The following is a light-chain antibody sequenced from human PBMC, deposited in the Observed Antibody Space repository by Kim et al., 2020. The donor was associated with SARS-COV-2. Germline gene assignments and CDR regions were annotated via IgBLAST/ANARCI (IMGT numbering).Light chain of an antibody. V-gene: IGLV1-44*01. CDR2: SNN. CDR3: AAWDDSLNGPV. CDR1: RANIGSNT. J-gene: IGLJ7*01. Sequence: GQRVTTSCSGSRANIGSNTVNWYQKLPGKAPKLLINSNNQRPSGVPDRFSGSKSGTSASLAISGLQSEDEADYYCAAWDDSLNGPVFGGGTQLPVL.